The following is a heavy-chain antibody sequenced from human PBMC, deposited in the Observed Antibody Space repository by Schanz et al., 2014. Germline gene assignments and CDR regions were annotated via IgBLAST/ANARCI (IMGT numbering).Heavy chain of an antibody. CDR2: INTNTGNP. CDR1: GYNFTTYT. CDR3: ARGEANWGQY. Sequence: QVQLVRSGSELTRPGASVKVSCKASGYNFTTYTMNWVRQAPGQGLEWMGWINTNTGNPTYAQGFTGRFVFSLDTSVSTAYLQISFLKADDTAVFFCARGEANWGQYWGQGTLVTVSS. J-gene: IGHJ4*02. D-gene: IGHD7-27*01. V-gene: IGHV7-4-1*02.